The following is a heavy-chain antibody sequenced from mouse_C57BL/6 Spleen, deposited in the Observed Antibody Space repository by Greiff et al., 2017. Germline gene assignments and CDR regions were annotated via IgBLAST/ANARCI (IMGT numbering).Heavy chain of an antibody. V-gene: IGHV1-80*01. CDR3: ARVVIYYGNSAWFAY. Sequence: QVQLQQSGAELVKPGASVKISCKASGYAFSSYWMNWVQQRPGKGLEWIGQIYTGDGDTNYNGKFKGKDTLTADKSSSTAYMQLGRLTSEYSAVYFCARVVIYYGNSAWFAYWGQGTLVTVSA. CDR2: IYTGDGDT. CDR1: GYAFSSYW. J-gene: IGHJ3*01. D-gene: IGHD2-1*01.